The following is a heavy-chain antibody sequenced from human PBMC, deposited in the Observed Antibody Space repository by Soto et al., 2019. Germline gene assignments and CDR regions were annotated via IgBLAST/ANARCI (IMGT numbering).Heavy chain of an antibody. Sequence: GGSLRLSCGASGFTLSTYAMSWVRQAPGKRLECVSVISVSGGTTHYADSVKGRFTISRDNSKNTLYLQMNSLRAEDTAVYYCARDSIAKGSRGAFDIWGQGTMVTVSS. D-gene: IGHD6-6*01. V-gene: IGHV3-23*01. CDR1: GFTLSTYA. CDR3: ARDSIAKGSRGAFDI. CDR2: ISVSGGTT. J-gene: IGHJ3*02.